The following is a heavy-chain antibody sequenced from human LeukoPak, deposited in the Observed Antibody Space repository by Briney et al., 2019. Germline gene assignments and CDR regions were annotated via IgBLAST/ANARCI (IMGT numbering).Heavy chain of an antibody. CDR2: IKQDGSEK. Sequence: PGGSLRLSCAASGFTFTSYSMNWVRQAPGKGLEWVANIKQDGSEKYYVDSVKGRFTISRDNAKNSLYLQMNSLRAEDTAVYYCARGYLPWSIDLWLDHDDFDIWGQGTMVTVSS. D-gene: IGHD3-3*01. V-gene: IGHV3-7*01. CDR3: ARGYLPWSIDLWLDHDDFDI. J-gene: IGHJ3*02. CDR1: GFTFTSYS.